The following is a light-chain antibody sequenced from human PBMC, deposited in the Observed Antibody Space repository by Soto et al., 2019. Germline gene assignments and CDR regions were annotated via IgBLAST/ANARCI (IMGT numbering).Light chain of an antibody. CDR1: QGISNE. J-gene: IGKJ1*01. Sequence: IQMTQSPSTLSGSVGARVPITCRASQGISNELGWYQQRPGKAPKVLIYGASNLQSGVPSRFSGSASGTDFTLTISSLQPEDFATYYCLQDYTYPWTFGQGTKVDI. CDR3: LQDYTYPWT. V-gene: IGKV1-6*01. CDR2: GAS.